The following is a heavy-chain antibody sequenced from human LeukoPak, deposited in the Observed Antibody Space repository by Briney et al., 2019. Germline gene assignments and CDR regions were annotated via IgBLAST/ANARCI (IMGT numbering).Heavy chain of an antibody. Sequence: ASVKVSCKASGYTFTSYYMHWVRQAPGQGLEWMGILNPSGGSTSYAQKFQGRVTMTRDTSTSTVYMELSSLRSEDTAVYYCARDPGYCTNGVCYYYYYYGMDVWGQGTTVTVSS. V-gene: IGHV1-46*01. CDR1: GYTFTSYY. CDR3: ARDPGYCTNGVCYYYYYYGMDV. D-gene: IGHD2-8*01. J-gene: IGHJ6*02. CDR2: LNPSGGST.